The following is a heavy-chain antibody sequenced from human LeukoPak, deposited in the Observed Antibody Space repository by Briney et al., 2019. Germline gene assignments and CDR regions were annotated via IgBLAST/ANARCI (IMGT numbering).Heavy chain of an antibody. Sequence: PGESLKISCKGSGYSFSTYWIGXVRQMPGKGLXXXGIIYPDDSETRYSPSFQGQVTISADKSITTAYLQWSSLKASDTAMYYCARLDSSGYYIDYWGQGTLVTVSS. CDR2: IYPDDSET. CDR3: ARLDSSGYYIDY. CDR1: GYSFSTYW. V-gene: IGHV5-51*01. D-gene: IGHD3-22*01. J-gene: IGHJ4*02.